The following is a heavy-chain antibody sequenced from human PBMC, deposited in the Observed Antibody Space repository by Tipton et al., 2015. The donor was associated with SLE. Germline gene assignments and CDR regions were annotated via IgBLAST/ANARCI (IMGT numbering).Heavy chain of an antibody. D-gene: IGHD2-15*01. J-gene: IGHJ6*03. CDR3: ARVVEGYYYYMDV. V-gene: IGHV4-31*02. Sequence: QLVQSGAEVKKPGESLRISCKGSGYSFTSYWISWVRQMPGKGLEWIGYIYYSGSTYYNPSLKSRVTISVDTSKNQFSLKLSSVTAADTAVYYCARVVEGYYYYMDVWGKGTTVTVSS. CDR2: IYYSGST. CDR1: GYSFTSYW.